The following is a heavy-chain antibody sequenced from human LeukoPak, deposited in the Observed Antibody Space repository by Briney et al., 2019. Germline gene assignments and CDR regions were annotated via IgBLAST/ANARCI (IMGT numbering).Heavy chain of an antibody. V-gene: IGHV1-18*04. D-gene: IGHD6-13*01. Sequence: ASVKVSCKASGYTFTSYGISWVRQAPGQGLEWMGWISAYNGNTNHAQKLQGRVTMTTDTSTSTAYMELRSLRSDDTAVYYCARSSDIAAAGTKGDFDYWGQGTLVTVSS. J-gene: IGHJ4*02. CDR2: ISAYNGNT. CDR1: GYTFTSYG. CDR3: ARSSDIAAAGTKGDFDY.